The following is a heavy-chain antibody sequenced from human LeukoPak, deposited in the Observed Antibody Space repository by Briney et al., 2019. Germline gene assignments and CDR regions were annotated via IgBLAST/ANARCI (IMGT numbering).Heavy chain of an antibody. V-gene: IGHV3-21*01. CDR2: ISSSSSYI. D-gene: IGHD2-21*01. CDR1: GSTFSSYS. Sequence: GGSLRLSCAASGSTFSSYSTNWVRQAPGKGLEWVSSISSSSSYIYYADSVKGRFTISRDNAKNSLYLQMNSLRAEDTAVYYCTLLHCGGDCLMPWGQGTLVTVSS. CDR3: TLLHCGGDCLMP. J-gene: IGHJ5*02.